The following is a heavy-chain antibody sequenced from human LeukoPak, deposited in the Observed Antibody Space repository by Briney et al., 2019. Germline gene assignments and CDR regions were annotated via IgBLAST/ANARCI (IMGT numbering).Heavy chain of an antibody. Sequence: GGSLRLSCAASGFTFDDYGMSWVRQAPGKGLEWVSGINWNGGSTGYADSVKGRFTISRDNAKNSLYLQMNSLRAEDTALYYCARVGTPYSSGWYRGGDYYYYMDVWGKGTTVTVSS. J-gene: IGHJ6*03. D-gene: IGHD6-19*01. V-gene: IGHV3-20*04. CDR1: GFTFDDYG. CDR2: INWNGGST. CDR3: ARVGTPYSSGWYRGGDYYYYMDV.